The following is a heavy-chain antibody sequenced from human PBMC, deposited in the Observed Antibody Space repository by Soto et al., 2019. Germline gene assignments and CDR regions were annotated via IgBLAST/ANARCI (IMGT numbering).Heavy chain of an antibody. Sequence: SETLSLTCTVSGGSISSSSYYWGWIRQPPGKGLEWIGSIYYSGSTYYNPSLKSRVTISVDTSKYQFSLKLSSVTAADTAVYYCAREEDVFSLPDAFDIWGKGTMVTVSS. V-gene: IGHV4-39*07. D-gene: IGHD2-15*01. J-gene: IGHJ3*02. CDR1: GGSISSSSYY. CDR2: IYYSGST. CDR3: AREEDVFSLPDAFDI.